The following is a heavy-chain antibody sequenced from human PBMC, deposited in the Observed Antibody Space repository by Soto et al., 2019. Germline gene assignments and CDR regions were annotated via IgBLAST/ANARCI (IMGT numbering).Heavy chain of an antibody. J-gene: IGHJ6*02. CDR1: GDSVSSNSAA. Sequence: SQTLSLTCAISGDSVSSNSAAWNWIRQSPSRGLEWLGRTYYRSKWYNDYAVSVKSRITINPDTSKDQFSLQLNSVTPEDTAVYYCARLEDIVVVPAAITYGMDVWGQGTTVTVSS. D-gene: IGHD2-2*02. CDR2: TYYRSKWYN. V-gene: IGHV6-1*01. CDR3: ARLEDIVVVPAAITYGMDV.